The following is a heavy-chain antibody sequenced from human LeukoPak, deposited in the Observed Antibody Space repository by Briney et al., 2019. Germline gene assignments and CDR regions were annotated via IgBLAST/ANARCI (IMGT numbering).Heavy chain of an antibody. D-gene: IGHD3-10*01. J-gene: IGHJ4*02. V-gene: IGHV4-59*11. CDR1: GGSITSHY. CDR2: IYYSANT. Sequence: SETLSLTCTVSGGSITSHYWNWIRQSPEKGLEWIGYIYYSANTNYNPSLKSRVTILVDTPKNHFSLRLSSVTAADTAVYYCARNYGSGTGAYWGQGTLVTVSS. CDR3: ARNYGSGTGAY.